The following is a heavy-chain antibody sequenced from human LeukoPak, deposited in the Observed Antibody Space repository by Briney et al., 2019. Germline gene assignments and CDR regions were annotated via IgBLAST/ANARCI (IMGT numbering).Heavy chain of an antibody. V-gene: IGHV3-15*01. CDR2: KSKTDGGTT. J-gene: IGHJ4*02. CDR3: NWRDFWGAHYPFDS. D-gene: IGHD3-3*01. Sequence: KSKTDGGTTDYAAPVKGRFTISRDDSKSTLYLQMNSLKTEDTAVYYCNWRDFWGAHYPFDSWGQGTLVTVSS.